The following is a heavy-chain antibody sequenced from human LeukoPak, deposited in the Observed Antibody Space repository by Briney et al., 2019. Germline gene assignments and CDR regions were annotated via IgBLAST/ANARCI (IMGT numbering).Heavy chain of an antibody. CDR2: FYLEDGET. V-gene: IGHV1-24*01. D-gene: IGHD2-21*02. J-gene: IGHJ4*02. Sequence: GAAVKVSCMDSGYTLTELSMHWVRPAPGKGLEWMGGFYLEDGETIYAQKLQGRVTMTEDTSTDTAYMELSSLRSEDAAVYYCATVERGIVVGTRLFDYWGQGTLVTVSS. CDR3: ATVERGIVVGTRLFDY. CDR1: GYTLTELS.